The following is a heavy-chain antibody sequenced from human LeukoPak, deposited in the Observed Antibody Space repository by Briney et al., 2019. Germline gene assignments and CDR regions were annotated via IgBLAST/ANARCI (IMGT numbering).Heavy chain of an antibody. V-gene: IGHV3-7*01. CDR1: GFTISSYW. D-gene: IGHD6-13*01. CDR3: ASRSINWYRGNNWFDP. J-gene: IGHJ5*02. Sequence: GGSLRLSCAASGFTISSYWMNWVRQAPGKGLEWVANIKQDGSEKKYVDSVKGRFTISRDNAKNSLYLQMNNLRVEDTAVYYCASRSINWYRGNNWFDPWGQGTLVTVSS. CDR2: IKQDGSEK.